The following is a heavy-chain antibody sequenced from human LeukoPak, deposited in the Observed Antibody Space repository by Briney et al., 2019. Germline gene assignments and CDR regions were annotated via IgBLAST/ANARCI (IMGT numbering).Heavy chain of an antibody. J-gene: IGHJ4*02. CDR1: GFTFSNAW. CDR3: TTDFLDYYYDSSGSTLFDY. CDR2: IKSKTDGGTT. Sequence: PGGSLRLSCAASGFTFSNAWMSWVRQAPGKGLEWVGRIKSKTDGGTTDYAAPVKGRFTISRDDSKNTLYLQMNSLKTEDTAVYYCTTDFLDYYYDSSGSTLFDYWGQGTPVTVSS. V-gene: IGHV3-15*01. D-gene: IGHD3-22*01.